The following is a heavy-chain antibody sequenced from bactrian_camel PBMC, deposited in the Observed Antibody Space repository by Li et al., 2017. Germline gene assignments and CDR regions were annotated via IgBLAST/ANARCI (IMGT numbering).Heavy chain of an antibody. Sequence: VQLVESGGGLVQPGGSLTLICVVSGFRFGGHDMSWVRLAPGKGLEWVSATNMGGSGTYYADSVKGRFTISRDNAKNTLFLQMNSLKTEDTAVYYCATSTVGSWYVGLNYWGQGTQVTVS. J-gene: IGHJ4*01. CDR3: ATSTVGSWYVGLNY. CDR2: TNMGGSGT. D-gene: IGHD6*01. V-gene: IGHV3S32*01. CDR1: GFRFGGHD.